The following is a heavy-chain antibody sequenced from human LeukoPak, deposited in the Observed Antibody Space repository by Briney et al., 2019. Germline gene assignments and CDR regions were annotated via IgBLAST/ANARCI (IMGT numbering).Heavy chain of an antibody. D-gene: IGHD6-19*01. V-gene: IGHV4-38-2*02. CDR2: IYHSGNT. Sequence: SETLSLTCTVSGYSISTSYYWGWIRQPPGKGLEWIGSIYHSGNTYYNPSLKSRVTISVDTSKNQFSLKLSSVTAADTAVYYCARRARGPTYSSGWYGGYYYYYYMDVCGKGTTVTISS. J-gene: IGHJ6*03. CDR3: ARRARGPTYSSGWYGGYYYYYYMDV. CDR1: GYSISTSYY.